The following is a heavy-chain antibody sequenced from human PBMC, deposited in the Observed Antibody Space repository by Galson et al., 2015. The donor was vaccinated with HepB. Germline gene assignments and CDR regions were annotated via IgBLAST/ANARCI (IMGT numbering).Heavy chain of an antibody. Sequence: SVKVSCKASGGTFNTYGISWVRQAPGQGLEWMGWISAYSGDTNYAQKLQGRVTMTTDTSTSTAYMELRSLRSDDTAMYYCARLLVSSVAVDYWGQGTLVTVSS. V-gene: IGHV1-18*04. CDR3: ARLLVSSVAVDY. CDR1: GGTFNTYG. D-gene: IGHD6-19*01. J-gene: IGHJ4*02. CDR2: ISAYSGDT.